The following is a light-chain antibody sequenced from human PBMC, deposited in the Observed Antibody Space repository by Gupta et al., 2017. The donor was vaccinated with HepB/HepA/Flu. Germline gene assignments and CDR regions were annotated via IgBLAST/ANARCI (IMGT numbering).Light chain of an antibody. J-gene: IGLJ2*01. CDR3: QTWGTGIRV. V-gene: IGLV4-69*01. Sequence: QLVLPQSLSASASLRASVKLTCTLSSGHSSYAIAWHQQQPEKGPRYLMKLNSDGSHSKGDGIPDRFSGSSSGAERYLTISSLQSEDEADYYCQTWGTGIRVFGGGTKLTVL. CDR1: SGHSSYA. CDR2: LNSDGSH.